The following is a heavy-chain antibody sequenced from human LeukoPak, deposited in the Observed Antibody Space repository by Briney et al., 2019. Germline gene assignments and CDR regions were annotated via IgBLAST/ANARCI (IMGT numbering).Heavy chain of an antibody. CDR1: GGSISSYY. V-gene: IGHV3-53*01. CDR2: ITNNGGKT. D-gene: IGHD2-15*01. J-gene: IGHJ4*02. CDR3: AKDHPSDGWPTFEY. Sequence: PSETLCLTCTVSGGSISSYYWSWVRQAPGKGLEWLASITNNGGKTYYAASVKGRFSISRDESQNTVYLAMSSLGVEDTAVYYCAKDHPSDGWPTFEYWGQGVLVTVSS.